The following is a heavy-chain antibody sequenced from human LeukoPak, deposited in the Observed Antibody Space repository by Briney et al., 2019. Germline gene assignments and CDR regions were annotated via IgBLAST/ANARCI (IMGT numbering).Heavy chain of an antibody. CDR1: GFTFSSYA. J-gene: IGHJ4*02. V-gene: IGHV3-23*01. CDR2: ISGSGGST. CDR3: ARVIAVAPDNYFDY. D-gene: IGHD6-19*01. Sequence: GGSLRLSCAASGFTFSSYAMSWVRQAPGKGLEWVSAISGSGGSTYYADSVKGRFTISRDNAKNSLYLQMNSLRAEDTALYYCARVIAVAPDNYFDYWGQGTLVTVSS.